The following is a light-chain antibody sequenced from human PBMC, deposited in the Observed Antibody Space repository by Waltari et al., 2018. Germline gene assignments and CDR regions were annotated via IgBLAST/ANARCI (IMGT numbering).Light chain of an antibody. CDR1: QSVGVD. Sequence: EIVMTQSPATLPVSPGERATLSCRASQSVGVDLAWYQQKPGQAPRLLIYGASNRATRIPAMFSGSGSGTEFTLTINSLQSEDFAIYYCQQYNKWPPYTFGQGTKLEIK. J-gene: IGKJ2*01. CDR2: GAS. V-gene: IGKV3D-15*01. CDR3: QQYNKWPPYT.